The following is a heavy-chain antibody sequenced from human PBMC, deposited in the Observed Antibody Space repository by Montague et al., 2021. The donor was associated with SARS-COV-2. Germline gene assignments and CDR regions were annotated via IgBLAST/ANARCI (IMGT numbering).Heavy chain of an antibody. Sequence: SLRLSCAASGFTFSSAWMTWVRQSPGKGLEWVGRIKSKAVGGAIEYATSVKGRFTISRDDSENTLHLQMDSLTTEDTAVYYCTADFSDTAEQMAQTDLWGQGTLVTVSS. V-gene: IGHV3-15*01. CDR1: GFTFSSAW. J-gene: IGHJ5*02. D-gene: IGHD5-24*01. CDR3: TADFSDTAEQMAQTDL. CDR2: IKSKAVGGAI.